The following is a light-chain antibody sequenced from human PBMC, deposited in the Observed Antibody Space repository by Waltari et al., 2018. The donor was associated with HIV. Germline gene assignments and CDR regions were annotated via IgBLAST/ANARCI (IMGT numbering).Light chain of an antibody. Sequence: QSALTQPASVSGSPGQSITISCTGTSSDVGSDNLVSWYQQHPGKAPKGMIYEVNKRPSGVSNRFSGSKSGNTASLTISGLQAEDEAEYYCCSHAGSSIYFVFGTGTKVTVL. J-gene: IGLJ1*01. CDR2: EVN. CDR3: CSHAGSSIYFV. V-gene: IGLV2-23*02. CDR1: SSDVGSDNL.